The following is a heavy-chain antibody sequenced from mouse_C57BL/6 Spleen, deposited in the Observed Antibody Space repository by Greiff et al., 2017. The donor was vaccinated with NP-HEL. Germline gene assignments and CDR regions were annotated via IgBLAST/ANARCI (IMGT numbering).Heavy chain of an antibody. CDR2: IYPGDGDT. CDR1: GYAFSSSW. D-gene: IGHD2-3*01. Sequence: VQLQQSGPELVKPGASVKISCKASGYAFSSSWMNWVKQRHGKGLEWIGRIYPGDGDTNYNGKFKGKATLTADKSSSTAYMQLSSLTSEDSAVYFCADGYYPFAYWGQGTLVTVSA. V-gene: IGHV1-82*01. J-gene: IGHJ3*01. CDR3: ADGYYPFAY.